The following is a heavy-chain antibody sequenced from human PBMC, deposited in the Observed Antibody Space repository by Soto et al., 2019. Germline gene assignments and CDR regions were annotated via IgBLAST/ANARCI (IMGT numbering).Heavy chain of an antibody. CDR3: ARDGRVVAVAGTDYYCGMDV. CDR1: GYTFTSYG. J-gene: IGHJ6*02. CDR2: ISAYNGNT. Sequence: GASVKVSCKASGYTFTSYGISWVRQAPGQGLEWMGWISAYNGNTEYAQNFQGRVTMTTDTSTSTAYMELRRVRSDDTAVYYCARDGRVVAVAGTDYYCGMDVWGQGTTVTVSS. D-gene: IGHD6-19*01. V-gene: IGHV1-18*04.